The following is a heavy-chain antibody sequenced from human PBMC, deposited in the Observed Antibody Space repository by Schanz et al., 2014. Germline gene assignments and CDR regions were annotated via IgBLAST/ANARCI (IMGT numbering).Heavy chain of an antibody. Sequence: EVQLLESGGGLVQPGGSLRLSCSASTFTFDHYAMTWVRQAPGKGLEWVSYVSRSTPDIYYADSVKGRFTMSRDNAKNSVFLQMNSLRAEDTAVYYCAKSQGSSFDSWGQGTLVTVSS. CDR1: TFTFDHYA. D-gene: IGHD6-13*01. J-gene: IGHJ4*02. CDR2: VSRSTPDI. V-gene: IGHV3-48*01. CDR3: AKSQGSSFDS.